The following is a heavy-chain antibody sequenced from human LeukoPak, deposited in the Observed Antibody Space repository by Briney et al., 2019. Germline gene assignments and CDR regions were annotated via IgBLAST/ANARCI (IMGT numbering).Heavy chain of an antibody. J-gene: IGHJ4*02. D-gene: IGHD4-11*01. Sequence: GGSLRLSCAASGFTFSNYWMSWVRQAPGKGPEWVANINLDGSERNYADSVKGRLTISRDNAKNSVYLQMNSLRAEDTAMYYCATDGNSNYHDWGQGTLVTVSS. CDR3: ATDGNSNYHD. V-gene: IGHV3-7*05. CDR2: INLDGSER. CDR1: GFTFSNYW.